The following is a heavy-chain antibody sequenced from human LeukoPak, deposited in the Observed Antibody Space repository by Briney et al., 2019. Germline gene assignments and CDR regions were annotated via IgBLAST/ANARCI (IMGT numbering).Heavy chain of an antibody. CDR3: ARHRYCSGGSCFDAFDI. V-gene: IGHV5-51*01. CDR1: GYSFTHYW. Sequence: GESLKISCKGSGYSFTHYWIGWVRQMPGRGLEWMGIIYPGDSDTRYSPSFQGQVTISADKAINTAYLQWSSLKASDTAMYYCARHRYCSGGSCFDAFDIWGQGTMVTVSS. D-gene: IGHD2-15*01. J-gene: IGHJ3*02. CDR2: IYPGDSDT.